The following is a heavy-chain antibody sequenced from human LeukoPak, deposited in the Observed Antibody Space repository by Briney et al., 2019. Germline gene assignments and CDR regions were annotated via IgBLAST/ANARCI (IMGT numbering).Heavy chain of an antibody. CDR2: ISGSGGVT. CDR1: GFTFSTYA. CDR3: AKDLRRGSGSYYSPVFDY. Sequence: GGSLRLSCAASGFTFSTYAMSWVRQAPGKGLEWVSGISGSGGVTYYADSVRGRFTISRDNAKNSLYLQMNSLRAGDTALYYCAKDLRRGSGSYYSPVFDYWGQGTLVTVSS. D-gene: IGHD3-10*01. J-gene: IGHJ4*02. V-gene: IGHV3-23*01.